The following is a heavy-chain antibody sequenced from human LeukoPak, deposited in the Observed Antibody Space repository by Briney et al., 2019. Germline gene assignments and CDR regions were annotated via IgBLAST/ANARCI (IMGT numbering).Heavy chain of an antibody. CDR2: ISPSGSTI. CDR3: AKDYGGNQGGFDY. V-gene: IGHV3-11*01. CDR1: GFTFSDFY. D-gene: IGHD4-17*01. J-gene: IGHJ4*02. Sequence: PGGSLRLSCAASGFTFSDFYMSWIRQAPGKGLEWVSYISPSGSTIYYANTVKGRFTVSRDNANNSLHLQMNSLRAEDTAVYYCAKDYGGNQGGFDYWGQGTLVTVSS.